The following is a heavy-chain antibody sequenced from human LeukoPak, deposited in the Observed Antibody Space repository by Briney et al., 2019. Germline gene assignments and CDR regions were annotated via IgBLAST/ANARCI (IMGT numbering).Heavy chain of an antibody. J-gene: IGHJ4*02. CDR2: IYPGDSDT. CDR3: ARTLGYYYDSSGYYTSHLDY. CDR1: GYYFTNYW. D-gene: IGHD3-22*01. V-gene: IGHV5-51*01. Sequence: GESLKISCKGSGYYFTNYWIAWVRQMSGKGLEWMAIIYPGDSDTRYSPSFQGQVTISADKSSSTAYLVWSSLQASDTAMYFCARTLGYYYDSSGYYTSHLDYWGQGTLVTVSS.